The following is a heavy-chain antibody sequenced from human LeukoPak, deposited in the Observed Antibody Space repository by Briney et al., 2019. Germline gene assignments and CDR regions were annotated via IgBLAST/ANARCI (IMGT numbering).Heavy chain of an antibody. CDR3: ARGGWNYASPYYYYMDV. D-gene: IGHD1-7*01. V-gene: IGHV1-69*02. J-gene: IGHJ6*03. Sequence: SVKVSCKASGGTFSSYTISWVRQAPGQGLEWMGRIIPILGIANYAQKFQGRVTIPADKSTSTAYMELSSLRSEDTAVYYCARGGWNYASPYYYYMDVWGKGTTVTVSS. CDR2: IIPILGIA. CDR1: GGTFSSYT.